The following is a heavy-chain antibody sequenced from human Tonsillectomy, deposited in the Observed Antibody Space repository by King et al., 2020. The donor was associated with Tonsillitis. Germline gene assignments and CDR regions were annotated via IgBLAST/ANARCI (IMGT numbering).Heavy chain of an antibody. J-gene: IGHJ4*02. CDR2: ISVSASTI. V-gene: IGHV3-48*03. CDR1: GFTFSSYK. D-gene: IGHD3-22*01. Sequence: VQLVESGGGLVQPGGSLRLSCAASGFTFSSYKMNWVRQAPGKGLEWVSYISVSASTIYYADSVKGRFTVSRDNAKNPLYLQMNSLRAEDTAVYYGARDTPLYYGSRGHRPYYFDYWGQGTLVTVSS. CDR3: ARDTPLYYGSRGHRPYYFDY.